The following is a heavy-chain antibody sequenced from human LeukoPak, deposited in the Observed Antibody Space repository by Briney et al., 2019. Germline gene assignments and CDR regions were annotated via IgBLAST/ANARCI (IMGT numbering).Heavy chain of an antibody. V-gene: IGHV3-30*18. Sequence: GGSLRLSCAASGFTFSNAWMSWVRQAPGKGLEWVAVISYDGSNEYYVDSVKGRFSISRDNSMKTLYLQMNSLRAEDTAVYYCAKDLTPYLYGGSSADYWGQGTLVTVSS. D-gene: IGHD4-23*01. CDR1: GFTFSNAW. CDR2: ISYDGSNE. CDR3: AKDLTPYLYGGSSADY. J-gene: IGHJ4*02.